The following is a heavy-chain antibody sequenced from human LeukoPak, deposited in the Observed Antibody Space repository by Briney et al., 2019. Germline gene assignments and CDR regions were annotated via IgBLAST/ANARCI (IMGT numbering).Heavy chain of an antibody. J-gene: IGHJ5*02. CDR3: ARVGNIVVVPAATRGSFDP. Sequence: ASVKVSCKASGYTFTSYYMHWVRQATGQGLEWMGWMNPNSGNTGYAQKFQGRVTMTRNTSISTAYMELSSLRSEDTAVYYCARVGNIVVVPAATRGSFDPWGQGTLVTVSS. CDR1: GYTFTSYY. V-gene: IGHV1-8*02. D-gene: IGHD2-2*01. CDR2: MNPNSGNT.